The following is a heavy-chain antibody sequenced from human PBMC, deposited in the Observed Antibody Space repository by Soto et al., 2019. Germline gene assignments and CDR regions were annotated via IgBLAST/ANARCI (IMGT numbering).Heavy chain of an antibody. CDR1: GGSFSGYY. V-gene: IGHV4-34*01. CDR2: INHSGST. D-gene: IGHD5-12*01. Sequence: SETLSLTCAVYGGSFSGYYWSWIRQPPGKGLEWIGEINHSGSTNYNPSLKSRVTMSVDTSKNQFSLKLSSVTAADTAVYYCARYGDGYNPDYWGQGTLVTVSS. CDR3: ARYGDGYNPDY. J-gene: IGHJ4*02.